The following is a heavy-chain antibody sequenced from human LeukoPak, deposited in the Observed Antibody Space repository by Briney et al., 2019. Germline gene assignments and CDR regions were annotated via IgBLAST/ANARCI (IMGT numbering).Heavy chain of an antibody. D-gene: IGHD2-2*01. Sequence: SETLSLTCTVSGGSISSYYWSWIRQPPGKGLEWIGYIYYSGSTNYNPSLKSRVTISVDTSKNQFSLKLSSVTAADTAVYYCARDVTHLPATTFDYWGQGTLVTVSS. CDR1: GGSISSYY. V-gene: IGHV4-59*12. CDR2: IYYSGST. J-gene: IGHJ4*02. CDR3: ARDVTHLPATTFDY.